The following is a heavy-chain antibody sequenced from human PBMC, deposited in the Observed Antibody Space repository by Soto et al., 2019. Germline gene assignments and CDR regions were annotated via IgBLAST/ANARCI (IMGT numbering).Heavy chain of an antibody. CDR1: GFTFSSYA. CDR3: ARVGRLRFFDY. D-gene: IGHD5-12*01. J-gene: IGHJ4*02. Sequence: EVQLVESGGGLVQPGGSLRLSCAAPGFTFSSYAMHWVRQATGKGLEWVSAIGTAGDTYYPGSVKGRFTISRENAKNSLYLQMNSLRAGDTAVYYCARVGRLRFFDYWGQGTLVTVSS. V-gene: IGHV3-13*04. CDR2: IGTAGDT.